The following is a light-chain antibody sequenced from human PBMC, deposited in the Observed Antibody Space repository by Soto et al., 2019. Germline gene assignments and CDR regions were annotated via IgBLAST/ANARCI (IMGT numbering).Light chain of an antibody. J-gene: IGLJ1*01. CDR1: NSNIGSNT. CDR3: AAWDDSLNGRV. Sequence: QSVLTQPPSASGTPGQSVTIACYGSNSNIGSNTVNWYQQLPGTAPKLLIYYDNLRPSGVPDRISGSKSGTSASLAISGLQSDDEAEYYCAAWDDSLNGRVVGTGTKLTVL. V-gene: IGLV1-44*01. CDR2: YDN.